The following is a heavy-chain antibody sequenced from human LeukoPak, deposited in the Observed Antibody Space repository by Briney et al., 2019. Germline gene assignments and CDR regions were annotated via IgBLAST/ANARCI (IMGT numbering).Heavy chain of an antibody. J-gene: IGHJ3*02. CDR3: AREDSSWYFGTHSPNAFDI. Sequence: PGGSLRLSCAASGFTFSSYWMHWVRQAPGKGLVWVSRINSDGSSTSYADSVKGRFTISRDNAKNTLYLQMNSLRAEDTAVYYCAREDSSWYFGTHSPNAFDIWGQGTMVTVSS. CDR1: GFTFSSYW. D-gene: IGHD6-13*01. CDR2: INSDGSST. V-gene: IGHV3-74*01.